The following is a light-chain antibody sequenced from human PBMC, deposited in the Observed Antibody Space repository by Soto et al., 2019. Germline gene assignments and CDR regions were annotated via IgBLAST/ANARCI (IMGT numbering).Light chain of an antibody. CDR1: QSISSW. V-gene: IGKV1-5*03. Sequence: DIQMTQSPSTLSASVGDRVTITCRASQSISSWLAWYQQKPGTAPKLLIYKASTLQSGVPSRFSGSGSGTEFNLTISSLQPDEFATYYCQQYSDNWTFGQGTKVEIK. CDR3: QQYSDNWT. CDR2: KAS. J-gene: IGKJ1*01.